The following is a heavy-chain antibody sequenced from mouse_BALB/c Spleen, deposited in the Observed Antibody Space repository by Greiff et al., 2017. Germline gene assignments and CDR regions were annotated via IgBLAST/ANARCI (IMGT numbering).Heavy chain of an antibody. Sequence: EVKLQESGGGLVQPGGSRKLSCAASGFTFSSFGMHWVRQAPEKGLEWVAYISSGSSTIYYADTVKGRFTISRDNPKNTLFLQMTSLRSEDTAMYYCASTGKVYYYAMDYWGQGTSVTVSS. CDR3: ASTGKVYYYAMDY. CDR1: GFTFSSFG. D-gene: IGHD4-1*02. J-gene: IGHJ4*01. V-gene: IGHV5-17*02. CDR2: ISSGSSTI.